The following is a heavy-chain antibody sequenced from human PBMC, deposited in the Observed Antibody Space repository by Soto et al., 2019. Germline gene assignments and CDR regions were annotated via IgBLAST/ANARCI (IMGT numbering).Heavy chain of an antibody. D-gene: IGHD6-19*01. V-gene: IGHV1-69*06. CDR2: IIPIFGTA. CDR1: GGTFSSCA. J-gene: IGHJ5*02. Sequence: SVKVSCKASGGTFSSCAISWLRQAPGQGLEWMGGIIPIFGTANYAQKFQGRVTITADKSTSTAYMELSSLRSEDTAVYYCARCIAVAGTGWFDPWGQGTLVTVSS. CDR3: ARCIAVAGTGWFDP.